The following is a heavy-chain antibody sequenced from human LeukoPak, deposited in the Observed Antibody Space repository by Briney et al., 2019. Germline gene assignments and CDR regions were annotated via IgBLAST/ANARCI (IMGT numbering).Heavy chain of an antibody. CDR1: GGSISSYY. CDR3: ARHVVVVPAAIWFDP. Sequence: PSETLSLTCTVSGGSISSYYWSWIRQPPGKELEWIGYIYTSGSTNYNPSLKSRVTISVDTSKNQFFLKLSSVTAADTAVYYCARHVVVVPAAIWFDPWGQGTLVTVSS. V-gene: IGHV4-4*09. D-gene: IGHD2-2*01. CDR2: IYTSGST. J-gene: IGHJ5*02.